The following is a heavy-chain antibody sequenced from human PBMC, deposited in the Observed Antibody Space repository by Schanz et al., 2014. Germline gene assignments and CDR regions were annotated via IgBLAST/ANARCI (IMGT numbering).Heavy chain of an antibody. CDR3: ARVVVLCDSSSCMNFYYMDV. V-gene: IGHV3-23*01. Sequence: EVQLLESGGGLVQPGGSLRLSCVASGFTFFGSFAMSCVRQAPGKGLEWVSGMSGSGSTADYADSVKGRFTISRDNSRKTLYLQMNSLRADDTDVYYCARVVVLCDSSSCMNFYYMDVWGKGTTVTVSS. D-gene: IGHD2-21*01. CDR1: GFTFFGSFA. J-gene: IGHJ6*03. CDR2: MSGSGSTA.